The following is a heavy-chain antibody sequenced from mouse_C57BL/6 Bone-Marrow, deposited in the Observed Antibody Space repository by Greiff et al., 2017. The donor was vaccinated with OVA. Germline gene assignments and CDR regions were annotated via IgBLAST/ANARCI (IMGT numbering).Heavy chain of an antibody. Sequence: EVMLVESGGGLVKPGGSLKLSCAASGFTFSDYGMHWVRQAPEKGLEWVAYISSGSSTIYYADTVKGRFTISRDNAKNTLFLQMTSLRSEDTAMYYYASYYDIYYAMDYWGQGTSVTVSS. D-gene: IGHD2-4*01. CDR1: GFTFSDYG. CDR2: ISSGSSTI. J-gene: IGHJ4*01. CDR3: ASYYDIYYAMDY. V-gene: IGHV5-17*01.